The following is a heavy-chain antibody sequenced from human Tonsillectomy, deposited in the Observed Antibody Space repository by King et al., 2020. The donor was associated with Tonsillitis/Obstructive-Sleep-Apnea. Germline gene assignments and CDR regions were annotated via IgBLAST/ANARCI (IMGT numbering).Heavy chain of an antibody. CDR2: ISSSSSYI. CDR1: GFTFSSYS. V-gene: IGHV3-21*01. J-gene: IGHJ4*02. D-gene: IGHD3-10*01. CDR3: VRVDNMVQGVTDFDY. Sequence: VQLVESGGGLVKPGGSLRLSCAASGFTFSSYSMNWVRQAPGKGLEWVSSISSSSSYIYYADSVKGRCTTSRANARNSLYLQMNSLGAEDTAVSYCVRVDNMVQGVTDFDYWGQGTLVTVSS.